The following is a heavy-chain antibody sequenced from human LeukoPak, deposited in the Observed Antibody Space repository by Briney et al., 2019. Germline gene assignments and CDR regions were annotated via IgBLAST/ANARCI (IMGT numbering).Heavy chain of an antibody. Sequence: PGGSLRLSCAAYGFTFSSYNMNWVRQAPGKGLEWVSYISSSSSTIYYADSVKSRFTISRDNSKNTLYLQMNSLRAEDTAVYYCATVYGITMVRGKDYMDVWGKGTTVTISS. D-gene: IGHD3-10*01. V-gene: IGHV3-48*01. CDR3: ATVYGITMVRGKDYMDV. CDR1: GFTFSSYN. CDR2: ISSSSSTI. J-gene: IGHJ6*03.